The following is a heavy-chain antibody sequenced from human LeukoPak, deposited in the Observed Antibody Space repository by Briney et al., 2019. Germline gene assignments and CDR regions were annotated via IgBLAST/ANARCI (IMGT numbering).Heavy chain of an antibody. CDR1: GFTFRSYW. Sequence: PGGSLRLSCEASGFTFRSYWMHWVRQAPGKGLVWVSRINGDGSSTSYADSVKGRFTISRDNAKNTLYLQMNSLRAEDTAVYYCARDLGGYSYGSHFDYWGQGTLVTVSS. CDR2: INGDGSST. D-gene: IGHD5-18*01. CDR3: ARDLGGYSYGSHFDY. J-gene: IGHJ4*02. V-gene: IGHV3-74*01.